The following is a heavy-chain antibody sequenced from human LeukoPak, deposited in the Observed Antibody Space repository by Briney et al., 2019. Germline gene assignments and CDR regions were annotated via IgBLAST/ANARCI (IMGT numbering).Heavy chain of an antibody. CDR2: ITWNSGSI. D-gene: IGHD3-10*01. CDR1: GFTFDDYA. J-gene: IGHJ4*02. V-gene: IGHV3-9*01. CDR3: AKGLRITMVRGGFGY. Sequence: GGSLRLSCAASGFTFDDYAMHWVRQAPGKGLEWVSGITWNSGSIAYADSVKGRFTISRDNAKNSLYLQMNSLRAEDTALYYCAKGLRITMVRGGFGYWGQGTLVTVSS.